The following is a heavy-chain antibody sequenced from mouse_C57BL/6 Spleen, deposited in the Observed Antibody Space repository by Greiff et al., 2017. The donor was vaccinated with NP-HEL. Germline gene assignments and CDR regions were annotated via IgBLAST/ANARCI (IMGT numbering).Heavy chain of an antibody. CDR2: IDPEDGET. J-gene: IGHJ2*01. V-gene: IGHV14-2*01. D-gene: IGHD1-1*01. CDR3: ARVTTVVAHYFDY. CDR1: GFNIKDYY. Sequence: EVKLVESGAELVKPGASVKLSCTASGFNIKDYYMHWVKQRTEQGLEWIGRIDPEDGETKYVPKFQGKATITADTSSNTAYLQLSSLTSEDTAVYYCARVTTVVAHYFDYWGQGTTLTVSS.